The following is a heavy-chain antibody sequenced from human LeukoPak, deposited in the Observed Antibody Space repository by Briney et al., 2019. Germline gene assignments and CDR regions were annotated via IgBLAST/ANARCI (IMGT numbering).Heavy chain of an antibody. D-gene: IGHD6-13*01. V-gene: IGHV1-58*01. CDR2: IVVGSGNT. J-gene: IGHJ4*02. Sequence: SVKVSCKASGFTFTSSAVQWVRQARGQRLEWIGWIVVGSGNTNYGQKFQERVTITRDMSTSTAYMELSSLRSEDTAVYYCAADLTAAGTGDGYWGQGTLVTVSS. CDR3: AADLTAAGTGDGY. CDR1: GFTFTSSA.